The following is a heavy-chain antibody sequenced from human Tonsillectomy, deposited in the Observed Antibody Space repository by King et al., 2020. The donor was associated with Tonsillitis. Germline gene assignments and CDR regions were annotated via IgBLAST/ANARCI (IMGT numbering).Heavy chain of an antibody. D-gene: IGHD3-3*01. CDR1: GFTFSSYA. Sequence: VQLVESGGGVVQPGRSLRLSCAASGFTFSSYAMHWVRQAPGKGLEWVAVISYDGSNKYYADSVKGRFTISRDNSKNTLYLQMNSLRAEDTAVYYCAGFLEWLLSPPREHWFDPWGQGTLVTVSS. V-gene: IGHV3-30*04. J-gene: IGHJ5*02. CDR2: ISYDGSNK. CDR3: AGFLEWLLSPPREHWFDP.